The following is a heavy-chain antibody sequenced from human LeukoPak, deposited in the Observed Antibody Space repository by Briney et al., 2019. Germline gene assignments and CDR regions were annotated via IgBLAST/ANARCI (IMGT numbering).Heavy chain of an antibody. CDR3: ARLFSGSYAT. J-gene: IGHJ5*02. D-gene: IGHD1-26*01. V-gene: IGHV4-59*08. Sequence: PSETLSLTCAVYGGSFSGYYWSWIRQPPGKGLEWLGYIYYSGSTKYNPSLKSRVTISVDTSKNQFSLKLSSVTAADTAVYYCARLFSGSYATWGQGTLVTVSS. CDR2: IYYSGST. CDR1: GGSFSGYY.